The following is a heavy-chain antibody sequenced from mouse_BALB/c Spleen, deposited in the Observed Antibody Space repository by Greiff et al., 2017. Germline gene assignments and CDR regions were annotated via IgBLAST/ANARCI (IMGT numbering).Heavy chain of an antibody. Sequence: QVQLQQPGAELVKPGASVKLSCKASGYTFTSYWMHWVKQRPGQGLEWIGEINPSNGRTNYNEKFKSKATLTVDKSSSTAYMQLSSPTSEDSAVYYCAREGGNHWGQGTTLTVSS. CDR2: INPSNGRT. V-gene: IGHV1S81*02. D-gene: IGHD1-1*02. CDR3: AREGGNH. CDR1: GYTFTSYW. J-gene: IGHJ2*01.